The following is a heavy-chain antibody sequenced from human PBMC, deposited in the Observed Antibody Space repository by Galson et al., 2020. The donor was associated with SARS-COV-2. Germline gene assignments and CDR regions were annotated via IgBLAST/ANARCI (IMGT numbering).Heavy chain of an antibody. Sequence: GESLKISCVGTGFTFSRFAMNWVRQAPGKGLEWVSGISASSSNTYYADAVKGRFTISRDNSKNTLYVHMKNLRSEDTAMYYCAKERIGTSGTYFDYWGQGIRVTVSS. CDR1: GFTFSRFA. CDR2: ISASSSNT. D-gene: IGHD1-1*01. J-gene: IGHJ4*02. V-gene: IGHV3-23*01. CDR3: AKERIGTSGTYFDY.